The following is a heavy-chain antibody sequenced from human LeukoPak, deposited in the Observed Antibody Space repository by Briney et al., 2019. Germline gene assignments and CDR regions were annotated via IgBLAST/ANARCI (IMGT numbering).Heavy chain of an antibody. CDR1: GFTFSSYA. CDR3: AKDHPDWVSSFQY. Sequence: GGSLRLSCAASGFTFSSYAMNWVRQAPGKGLEWVSDIPGGGGSTYYADSVKGRFTISRDNSKNTLYLQMNSLRDEDTAVYYCAKDHPDWVSSFQYWGQGTLVTVSS. V-gene: IGHV3-23*01. D-gene: IGHD3-9*01. J-gene: IGHJ4*02. CDR2: IPGGGGST.